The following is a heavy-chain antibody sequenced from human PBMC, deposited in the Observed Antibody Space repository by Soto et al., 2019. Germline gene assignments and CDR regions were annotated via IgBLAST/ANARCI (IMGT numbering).Heavy chain of an antibody. CDR1: GGTFSSYA. Sequence: QVQLVQSGAEVKKPGSSVKVSCKASGGTFSSYAISWVRQAPGQGLEWMGGIIPIFGTANYAQKFQGRVTITADESASTAYMGLSSLRSVDAGVYYGARVRSCSGGSCMYYFDYWGQGTLVTVSS. V-gene: IGHV1-69*12. D-gene: IGHD2-15*01. CDR3: ARVRSCSGGSCMYYFDY. J-gene: IGHJ4*02. CDR2: IIPIFGTA.